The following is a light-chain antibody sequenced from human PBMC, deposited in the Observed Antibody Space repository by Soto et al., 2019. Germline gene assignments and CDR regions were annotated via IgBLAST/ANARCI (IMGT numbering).Light chain of an antibody. J-gene: IGLJ1*01. CDR3: QSYDSSLSYV. CDR2: GNS. CDR1: SSNIGAGYD. V-gene: IGLV1-40*01. Sequence: QAVVTQPPSVSGAPGQRVTISCTGSSSNIGAGYDVHWYQQLPGTAPKLLIYGNSNRPSGVPDRFSGSKSGTSASLAITGLQAEDEADYYCQSYDSSLSYVLGTGTKLTVL.